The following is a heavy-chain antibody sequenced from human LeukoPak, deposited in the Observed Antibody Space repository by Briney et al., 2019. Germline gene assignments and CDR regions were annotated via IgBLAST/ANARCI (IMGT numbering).Heavy chain of an antibody. Sequence: SQTLSLTCAISGDSVSTNSAAWHWLRQSPSRGLQCLGMTYYRSKWYYDYAVSVKSRITINPDTSKNQFSLQLNSVTPEDTAVYYCARDPADGYGHFDYWGQGTLVTVSS. CDR2: TYYRSKWYY. CDR3: ARDPADGYGHFDY. D-gene: IGHD5-18*01. V-gene: IGHV6-1*01. J-gene: IGHJ4*02. CDR1: GDSVSTNSAA.